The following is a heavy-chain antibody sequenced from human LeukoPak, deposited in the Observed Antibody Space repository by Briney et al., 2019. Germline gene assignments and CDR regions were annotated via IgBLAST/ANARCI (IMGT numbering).Heavy chain of an antibody. Sequence: ASVKVSCKPSGYTFTGYYMHWVRQAPGQGLEWMGWINPNSGGTNYAQKFQGRVTMTRDTSISTAYMELSRLRSDDTAVYYCARAYNWNEPFDPWGQGTLVTVSS. D-gene: IGHD1-1*01. V-gene: IGHV1-2*02. CDR3: ARAYNWNEPFDP. CDR1: GYTFTGYY. J-gene: IGHJ5*02. CDR2: INPNSGGT.